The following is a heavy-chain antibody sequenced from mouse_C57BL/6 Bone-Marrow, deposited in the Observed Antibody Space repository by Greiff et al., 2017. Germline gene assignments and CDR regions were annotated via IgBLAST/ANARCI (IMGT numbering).Heavy chain of an antibody. V-gene: IGHV1-50*01. J-gene: IGHJ2*01. CDR2: IDPSDSYT. CDR3: AREDGGDGYYYFDY. CDR1: GYTFTSYW. Sequence: QVHVKQSGAELVKPGASVKLSCKASGYTFTSYWMQWVKQRPGQGLEWIGEIDPSDSYTNYNQKFKGKATLTVDTSSSTAYMQLSSLTSEDSAVYYCAREDGGDGYYYFDYWGQGTTLTVSS. D-gene: IGHD2-3*01.